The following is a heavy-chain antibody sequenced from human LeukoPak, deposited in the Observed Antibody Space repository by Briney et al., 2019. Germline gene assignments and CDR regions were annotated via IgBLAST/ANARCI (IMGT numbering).Heavy chain of an antibody. CDR3: ARAGYDISGYYYLDD. CDR1: VGSISSGGYY. J-gene: IGHJ4*02. Sequence: TLSIICTVSVGSISSGGYYWSWIRQHPGKGREWIGYIYYSGITYYNPSRKSRVPISVDTSKNQFSLKLSSVTAADTAVYYWARAGYDISGYYYLDDWGQGSLVTVSS. V-gene: IGHV4-31*03. D-gene: IGHD3-22*01. CDR2: IYYSGIT.